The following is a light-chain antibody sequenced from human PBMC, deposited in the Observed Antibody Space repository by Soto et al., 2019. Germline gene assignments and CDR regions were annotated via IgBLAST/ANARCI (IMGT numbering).Light chain of an antibody. CDR3: QQYGKHPLT. CDR1: QDITNN. CDR2: DAF. V-gene: IGKV1-33*01. J-gene: IGKJ4*01. Sequence: DIQMTQSPSSLSASVGDRITISCQASQDITNNLNWYQQKPGKAPNLLIYDAFILEKGVPSRFSGGGYGTDFILTISSLQPEDVATYYCQQYGKHPLTFGGGTKVAIK.